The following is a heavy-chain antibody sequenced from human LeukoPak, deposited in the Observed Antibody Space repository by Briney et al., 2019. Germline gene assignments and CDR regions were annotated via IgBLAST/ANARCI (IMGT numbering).Heavy chain of an antibody. J-gene: IGHJ4*02. Sequence: GGSLRLSCAASGFTFSSYAMHWVRQAPGKGLEYVSAISSNGGSTYYANSVKGRFTISRDNSKNTLYLQMGSLRAEDMAVYYCARVSSSGYYVSDYWGQGTLVTVSS. D-gene: IGHD3-22*01. V-gene: IGHV3-64*01. CDR2: ISSNGGST. CDR1: GFTFSSYA. CDR3: ARVSSSGYYVSDY.